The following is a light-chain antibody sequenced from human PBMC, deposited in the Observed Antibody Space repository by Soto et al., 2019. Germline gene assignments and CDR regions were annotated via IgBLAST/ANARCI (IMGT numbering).Light chain of an antibody. CDR1: SNDVGAYKF. CDR3: SSYTSSSTYV. J-gene: IGLJ1*01. Sequence: QSALTQPASVSGSPGQSITISCIGTSNDVGAYKFVSWYQQHPGKAPKLLIYEVTIRPLGASNRFSGSKSGNTASLTISGLQAEDEADYYCSSYTSSSTYVFGTGTQLTVL. CDR2: EVT. V-gene: IGLV2-14*01.